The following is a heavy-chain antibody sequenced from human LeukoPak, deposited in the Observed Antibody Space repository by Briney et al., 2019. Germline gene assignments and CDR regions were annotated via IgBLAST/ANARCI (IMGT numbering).Heavy chain of an antibody. Sequence: GESLKISCTGSRDSFTNYWIAWVRQMPGKGLEWMGIIYPGGSDTRYNPSFQGQVTISADKSISTAYLQWSSLKASDTAIYYCARRGSALEWFDPWGQGTLVTVSS. CDR2: IYPGGSDT. CDR1: RDSFTNYW. D-gene: IGHD3-10*01. V-gene: IGHV5-51*01. CDR3: ARRGSALEWFDP. J-gene: IGHJ5*02.